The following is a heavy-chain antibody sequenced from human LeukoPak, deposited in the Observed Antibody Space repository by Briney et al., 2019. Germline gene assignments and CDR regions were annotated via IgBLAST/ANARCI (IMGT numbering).Heavy chain of an antibody. CDR3: ARSIAAAGTTTYYYGLDV. CDR2: IYYSGST. CDR1: GGSISSGGYY. V-gene: IGHV4-31*03. J-gene: IGHJ6*02. Sequence: SQTLSRTCTVSGGSISSGGYYWSWIRQHPGKGLEWIGYIYYSGSTYYNPSLKNRVTISVDTSKNQFSLKLSSVTAADTAVYYCARSIAAAGTTTYYYGLDVWGQRTTLTVSS. D-gene: IGHD6-13*01.